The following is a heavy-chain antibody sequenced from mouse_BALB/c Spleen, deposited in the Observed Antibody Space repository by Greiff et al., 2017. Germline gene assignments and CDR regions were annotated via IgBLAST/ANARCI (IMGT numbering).Heavy chain of an antibody. CDR3: AREENYYGSGYFDV. Sequence: VQLQQSGPELVKPGASVKMSCKASGYTFTSYVMHWVKQKPGQGLEWIGYINPYNDGTKYNEKFKGKATLTSDKSSSTAYMELSSLTSEDSAVYYCAREENYYGSGYFDVWGVGTTVTVSS. CDR1: GYTFTSYV. J-gene: IGHJ1*01. D-gene: IGHD1-1*01. CDR2: INPYNDGT. V-gene: IGHV1-14*01.